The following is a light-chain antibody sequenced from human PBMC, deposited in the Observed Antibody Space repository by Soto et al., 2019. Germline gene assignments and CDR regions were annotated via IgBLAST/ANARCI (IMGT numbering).Light chain of an antibody. CDR3: SSNTRSRTYV. CDR2: EVS. J-gene: IGLJ1*01. CDR1: SSDVGGYNF. Sequence: QSALTQPASVSGSPGQSITISCTGTSSDVGGYNFVSWYQQHPGKAPKLMIYEVSNRPSGVSNRFSGSKSGNTASLTISGLQAEDEADYYCSSNTRSRTYVFGSRTKVTVL. V-gene: IGLV2-14*01.